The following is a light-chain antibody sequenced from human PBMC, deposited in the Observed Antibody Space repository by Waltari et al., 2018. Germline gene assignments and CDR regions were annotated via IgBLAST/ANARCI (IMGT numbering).Light chain of an antibody. CDR2: RAS. Sequence: DMQISQSPSSRPASVGDTVTISCKASQGVSNNLTWYQQKPGKAPKLLIYRASSMQSGIPSRFSGSGSGTDFTLTISSLQPEDVATYYCQQRYSYPYSFGQGTKVEIK. J-gene: IGKJ2*03. CDR3: QQRYSYPYS. CDR1: QGVSNN. V-gene: IGKV1-16*01.